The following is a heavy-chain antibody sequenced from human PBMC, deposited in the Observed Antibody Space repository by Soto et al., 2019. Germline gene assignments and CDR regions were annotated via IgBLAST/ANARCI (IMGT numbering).Heavy chain of an antibody. V-gene: IGHV3-23*01. CDR1: GFTFTKYA. CDR2: ISGSGVGT. J-gene: IGHJ4*02. D-gene: IGHD6-13*01. Sequence: PGGSLRLSCAASGFTFTKYAMNWVRQAPGKGLEWVSAISGSGVGTYYAEPVKGRFTISRDNSKNTLYLQMNSLRGDDTAVYYCAKDVWSIEAAASRVCWGQGTLVTVSS. CDR3: AKDVWSIEAAASRVC.